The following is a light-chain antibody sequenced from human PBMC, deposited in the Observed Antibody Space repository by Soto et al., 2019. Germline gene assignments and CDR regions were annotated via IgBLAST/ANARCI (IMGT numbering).Light chain of an antibody. CDR1: QSITNN. V-gene: IGKV3-15*01. Sequence: ELVMTQSPATLSVSPGERAALSCRASQSITNNLAWYQQRPGQAPRLLIYGASTRATGVPARFSGSGSGTEFTLTISSLQSEDVATYYCQHYNNWPPELTFGGGTKVEIK. CDR3: QHYNNWPPELT. CDR2: GAS. J-gene: IGKJ4*01.